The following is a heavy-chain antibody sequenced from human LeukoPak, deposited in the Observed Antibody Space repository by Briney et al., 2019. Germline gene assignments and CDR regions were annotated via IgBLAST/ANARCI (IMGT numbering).Heavy chain of an antibody. CDR2: IFGSGIS. CDR1: GGSISDYY. D-gene: IGHD1-26*01. J-gene: IGHJ3*02. Sequence: SEPLSLTCIVSGGSISDYYWGWIRRPPGKGLEWIGWIFGSGISNYNPSLKSRLTISLDTSKNQFSLKLTSATAAETAVYYCERETDTGSNHAKIRYDIWGQGTMVTVSS. V-gene: IGHV4-59*01. CDR3: ERETDTGSNHAKIRYDI.